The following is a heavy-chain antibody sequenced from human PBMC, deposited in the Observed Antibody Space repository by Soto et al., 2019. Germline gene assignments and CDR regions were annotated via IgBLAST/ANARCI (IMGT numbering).Heavy chain of an antibody. Sequence: ASETLSLTCTVSGGSISSYYWSWIRQPPGKGLEWIGYIYYSGSTNYNPSLKSRVTIPLDTSKNQFSLKLSSVTAADTAVYYCARGSYQRFGDNWGQGTLVTVSS. CDR2: IYYSGST. CDR3: ARGSYQRFGDN. V-gene: IGHV4-59*01. J-gene: IGHJ4*02. CDR1: GGSISSYY. D-gene: IGHD3-10*01.